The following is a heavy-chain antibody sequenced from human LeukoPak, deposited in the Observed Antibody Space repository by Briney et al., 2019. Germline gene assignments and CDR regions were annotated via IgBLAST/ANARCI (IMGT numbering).Heavy chain of an antibody. CDR2: INPNSGGT. CDR1: GYTFTGYY. V-gene: IGHV1-2*02. Sequence: ASVKVSCKASGYTFTGYYMHWVRQAPGQGLEWMGWINPNSGGTNYAQKFQGRVTMTTDTSTSTAYMELRSLRSDDTAVYYCARDRNNHDYGDYVGSYWGQGTLVTVSS. D-gene: IGHD4-17*01. J-gene: IGHJ4*02. CDR3: ARDRNNHDYGDYVGSY.